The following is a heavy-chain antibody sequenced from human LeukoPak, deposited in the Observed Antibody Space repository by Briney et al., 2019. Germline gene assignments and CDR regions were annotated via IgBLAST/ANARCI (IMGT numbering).Heavy chain of an antibody. J-gene: IGHJ4*02. CDR1: GFTFSSHS. D-gene: IGHD2-2*01. V-gene: IGHV3-48*01. CDR3: AKEDIVVVPAARNFDY. CDR2: ISSSSSTI. Sequence: GGSLRLSCAASGFTFSSHSMNWVRQAPGKGLEWVSYISSSSSTIYYADSVKGRFTISRDNSKNTLYLQMNSLRAEDTAVYYCAKEDIVVVPAARNFDYWGQGTLVTVSS.